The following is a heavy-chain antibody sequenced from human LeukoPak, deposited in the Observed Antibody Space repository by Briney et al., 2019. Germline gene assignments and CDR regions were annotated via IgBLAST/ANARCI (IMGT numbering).Heavy chain of an antibody. V-gene: IGHV3-66*04. D-gene: IGHD4-11*01. CDR1: GFTVSSNY. Sequence: GGSLRLSCAASGFTVSSNYMSWVRQAPEKGLDWVSAIYSGGGTYYADSVKGRFTISRDSSKNTLYLQMNSLRAEDTAVYYCASHYINWYFDLWGRGTLVTVSS. CDR3: ASHYINWYFDL. J-gene: IGHJ2*01. CDR2: IYSGGGT.